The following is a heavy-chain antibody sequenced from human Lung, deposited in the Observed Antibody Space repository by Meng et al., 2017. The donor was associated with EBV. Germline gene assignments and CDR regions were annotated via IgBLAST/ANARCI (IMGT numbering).Heavy chain of an antibody. J-gene: IGHJ4*02. Sequence: QAQLVQSGGEVKKPGASLKVSCKASGYTFTGYYMHWLRQAPGQGLEWVGRITPSSGGTTYAQKFQGRVTMTRDTSISTAYMELSGLRSDDAAIYYCVRANLGSADYWGQGPLVTVSS. CDR1: GYTFTGYY. CDR2: ITPSSGGT. V-gene: IGHV1-2*06. D-gene: IGHD7-27*01. CDR3: VRANLGSADY.